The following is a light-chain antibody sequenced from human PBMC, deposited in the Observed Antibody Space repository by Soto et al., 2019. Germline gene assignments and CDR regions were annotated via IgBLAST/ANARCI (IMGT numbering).Light chain of an antibody. CDR2: KAS. J-gene: IGKJ1*01. CDR1: QSINSW. CDR3: QQYLAYPCT. V-gene: IGKV1-5*03. Sequence: DIQMTQSPSTLSASVGDRVTITCRASQSINSWLAWYQQKPGKAPKLLIYKASSLESGVPSRFSGSESGTEFTLTISSLQPHDFATYYCQQYLAYPCTFGRGTKVEV.